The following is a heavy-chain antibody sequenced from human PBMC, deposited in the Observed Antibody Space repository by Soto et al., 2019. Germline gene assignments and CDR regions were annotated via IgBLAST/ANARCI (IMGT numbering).Heavy chain of an antibody. V-gene: IGHV1-18*01. CDR1: GYRFTSYG. CDR3: AMVDVYVTPSPQDV. CDR2: INAYNGNT. J-gene: IGHJ6*02. Sequence: QVQLVQSGAEVKNPGASVKVSCKASGYRFTSYGIGWVRKAPGQGLEWMGWINAYNGNTNYAQNLQGSVTLTTDTSTSTAYMELRSLRSNDTAVYYCAMVDVYVTPSPQDVWGQGTTVTVSS. D-gene: IGHD3-16*01.